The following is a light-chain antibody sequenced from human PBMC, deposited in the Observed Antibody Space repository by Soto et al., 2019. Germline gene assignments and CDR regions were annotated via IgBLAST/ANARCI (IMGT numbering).Light chain of an antibody. Sequence: EIVLTQSPGTLSLSPGERATLPCRASQNITNNYVAWYQHKPGQAPRLLIYGASSRATGIPVRFSGSGSGTGFSLNISRLEPEDSEVYYCQQYFISPLTFGGGTKVDI. V-gene: IGKV3-20*01. CDR2: GAS. CDR3: QQYFISPLT. CDR1: QNITNNY. J-gene: IGKJ4*01.